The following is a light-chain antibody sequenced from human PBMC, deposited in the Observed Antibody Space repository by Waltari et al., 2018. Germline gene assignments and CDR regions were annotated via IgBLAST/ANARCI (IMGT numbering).Light chain of an antibody. V-gene: IGLV2-8*01. CDR1: SSDIGGYNY. J-gene: IGLJ2*01. Sequence: QSALTQPPSASGSPGQSVTISCTGTSSDIGGYNYVSWYQQRPGKAPKLLIYEVTKRPSCVPDPFSCSKSATTASLTVSGLQAEDESDYYCSSYAGSNYVAFGGGTKLTVL. CDR3: SSYAGSNYVA. CDR2: EVT.